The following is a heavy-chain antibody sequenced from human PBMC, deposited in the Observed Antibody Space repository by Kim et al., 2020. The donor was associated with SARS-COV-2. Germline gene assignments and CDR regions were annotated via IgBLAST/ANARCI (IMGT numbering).Heavy chain of an antibody. D-gene: IGHD1-26*01. V-gene: IGHV3-23*01. CDR3: AKDAWVGGGRYFDN. CDR1: GFTFSSYA. Sequence: GGSLRLSCAASGFTFSSYAMSWVRQAPGKGLEWVSTSGARAGRTYYADSVQGRFTVSRDNSKNTQYLQMNSLRAEDTAVDDCAKDAWVGGGRYFDNWCEG. CDR2: SGARAGRT. J-gene: IGHJ4*02.